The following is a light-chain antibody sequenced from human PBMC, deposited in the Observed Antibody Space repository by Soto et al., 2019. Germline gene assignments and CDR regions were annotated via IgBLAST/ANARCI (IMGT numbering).Light chain of an antibody. CDR2: GAS. Sequence: EIVMTQSPATLSVSPGERATLSCRASQSISSNLGWYQQRPGQAPRLLIYGASTRATGIQARFSGSGSGTEFTLTISSLQSEDFAVYYCQQYNTWRSITFGQGTRLEIK. V-gene: IGKV3-15*01. CDR3: QQYNTWRSIT. J-gene: IGKJ5*01. CDR1: QSISSN.